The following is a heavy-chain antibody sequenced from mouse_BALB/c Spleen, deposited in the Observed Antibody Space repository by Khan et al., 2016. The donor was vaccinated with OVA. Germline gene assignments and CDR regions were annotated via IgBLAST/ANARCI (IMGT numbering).Heavy chain of an antibody. J-gene: IGHJ1*01. D-gene: IGHD2-10*01. Sequence: QIQLVQSGPELKKPGETVKISCKASGYTFTNYGMNWVKQAPGKGLKWMGWINTYTGEPTYADDFKGRSAFSLETSASTAYLQIKNLQSKDTATYFCARSYSYWYFDVWGAGTTVTVSS. CDR1: GYTFTNYG. V-gene: IGHV9-3-1*01. CDR2: INTYTGEP. CDR3: ARSYSYWYFDV.